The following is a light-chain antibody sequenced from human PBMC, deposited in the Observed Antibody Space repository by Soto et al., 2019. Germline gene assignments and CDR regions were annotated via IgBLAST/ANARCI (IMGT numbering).Light chain of an antibody. Sequence: IQMTQSPSSLSASVGDRVTITCRASQSISGYLNWYQQKSGQAPKLLIYDASSLESGVPSRFSGSGSGTEFTLTISSLQPDDFATYYCQQYNHYSGLTFGGGTKVDIK. CDR1: QSISGY. CDR3: QQYNHYSGLT. CDR2: DAS. V-gene: IGKV1-5*01. J-gene: IGKJ4*01.